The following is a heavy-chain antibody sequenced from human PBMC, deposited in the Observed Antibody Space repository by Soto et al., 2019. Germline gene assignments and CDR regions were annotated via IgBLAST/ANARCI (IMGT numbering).Heavy chain of an antibody. Sequence: QVQLVQSGAEVKKPGASVKVSCKASGYTFTNYYMHWVRQAPGQGLEWMGIISPSGGATYAQDFQDRVTLTRDTSTSTAYMELTGLTSKDAAVYFCARDGSSDWLTWLGPWGQGTLVTVSS. CDR1: GYTFTNYY. CDR3: ARDGSSDWLTWLGP. D-gene: IGHD6-19*01. CDR2: ISPSGGA. V-gene: IGHV1-46*01. J-gene: IGHJ5*02.